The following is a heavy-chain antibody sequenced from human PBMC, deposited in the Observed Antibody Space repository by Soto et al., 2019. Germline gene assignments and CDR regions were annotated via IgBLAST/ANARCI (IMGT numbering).Heavy chain of an antibody. CDR3: AKGYYYGSGSSMPFDY. V-gene: IGHV3-23*01. D-gene: IGHD3-10*01. J-gene: IGHJ4*02. CDR1: GFTFSSYA. Sequence: GGSLRLSCAASGFTFSSYAMSWVRQAPGKGLEWVSAISGSGGSTYYADSVKGRFTISRDNSKDTLYLQMNSLRAEDTAVYYCAKGYYYGSGSSMPFDYWGQGTLVTVSS. CDR2: ISGSGGST.